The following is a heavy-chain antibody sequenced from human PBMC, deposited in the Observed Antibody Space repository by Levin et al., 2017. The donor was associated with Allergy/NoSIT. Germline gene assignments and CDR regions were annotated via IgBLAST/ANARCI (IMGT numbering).Heavy chain of an antibody. CDR1: GFTFRSDW. CDR3: ARVLYYADTGGYRWLDS. V-gene: IGHV3-7*01. D-gene: IGHD2-8*02. CDR2: MKLDGSEE. Sequence: GGSLRLSCAASGFTFRSDWMTWVRQAPGKGLEWVASMKLDGSEEKYVDSVTGRFTISRDNAKNSLYLQMRGLRAGDTAVYYCARVLYYADTGGYRWLDSWGQGTLVTVSS. J-gene: IGHJ5*01.